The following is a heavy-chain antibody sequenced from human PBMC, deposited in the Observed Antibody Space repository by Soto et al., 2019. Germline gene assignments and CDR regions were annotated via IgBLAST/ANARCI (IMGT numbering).Heavy chain of an antibody. J-gene: IGHJ3*02. CDR2: ISYDGSNK. CDR1: GFTFSSYG. V-gene: IGHV3-30*18. CDR3: AKDNGSGCDWLRVGDASDI. D-gene: IGHD5-12*01. Sequence: QVQLVESGGGVVQPGRSLRLSCAASGFTFSSYGMHWVRQAPGKGLEWVAVISYDGSNKYYADSVKGRLTISRDHSKNTLYLQRNSLRGEDTAVYYCAKDNGSGCDWLRVGDASDIWGQGTMVTVSS.